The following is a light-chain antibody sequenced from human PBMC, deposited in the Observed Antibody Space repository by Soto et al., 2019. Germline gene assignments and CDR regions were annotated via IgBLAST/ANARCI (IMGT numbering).Light chain of an antibody. Sequence: QSVLTQPASVSGSPGQSITISCTGTSXDVGSYNLVSWYQQHPGKAPKLMIYEGSKRPSGVSNRFSGSKSGNTASLTISGLQAEDEAAYYCCSYAGSSTYVFGTGTRSPS. J-gene: IGLJ1*01. CDR2: EGS. CDR3: CSYAGSSTYV. CDR1: SXDVGSYNL. V-gene: IGLV2-23*01.